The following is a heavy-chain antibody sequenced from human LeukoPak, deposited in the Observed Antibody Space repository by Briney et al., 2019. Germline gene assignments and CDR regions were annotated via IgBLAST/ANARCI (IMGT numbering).Heavy chain of an antibody. V-gene: IGHV3-64D*06. CDR1: GFTFTSHV. Sequence: GGSLRLSCSASGFTFTSHVMHWVRQAPGKGLQYYAGSVKGRFTISRNSSKNTVYLQMNSLTAEDTAVYYCVREGLERRTNFDYWGQGTLVSVSS. CDR3: VREGLERRTNFDY. D-gene: IGHD1-1*01. J-gene: IGHJ4*02.